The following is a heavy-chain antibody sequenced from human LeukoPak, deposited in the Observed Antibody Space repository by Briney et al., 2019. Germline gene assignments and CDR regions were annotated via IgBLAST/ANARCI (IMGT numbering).Heavy chain of an antibody. J-gene: IGHJ6*04. Sequence: KHGESLMISCQASGYTFDRSWIGWVRQIPGKGFQWLGIVYPRDSDTRYSPSVQGHVTITADPSIDTAYLQWRSLRASDTANYFCVRQIAMAGRTTSEYWYYIHVCGKGTAVTVSS. CDR1: GYTFDRSW. CDR3: VRQIAMAGRTTSEYWYYIHV. V-gene: IGHV5-51*01. D-gene: IGHD6-19*01. CDR2: VYPRDSDT.